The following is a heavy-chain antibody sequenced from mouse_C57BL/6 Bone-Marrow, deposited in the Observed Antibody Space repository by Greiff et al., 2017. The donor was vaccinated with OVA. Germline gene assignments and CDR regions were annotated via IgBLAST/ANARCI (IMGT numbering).Heavy chain of an antibody. V-gene: IGHV1-53*01. CDR2: INPSNGGT. CDR1: GYTFTSYW. Sequence: QVQLQQPGTELVKPGASVKLSCKASGYTFTSYWMHWVKQRPGQGLEWIGNINPSNGGTNYNEKFTGKATLTVDKSSSTAYMQLSSLTSEDSAVYYGARYGSSYWYFDVWGTGTTVTVSS. CDR3: ARYGSSYWYFDV. J-gene: IGHJ1*03. D-gene: IGHD1-1*01.